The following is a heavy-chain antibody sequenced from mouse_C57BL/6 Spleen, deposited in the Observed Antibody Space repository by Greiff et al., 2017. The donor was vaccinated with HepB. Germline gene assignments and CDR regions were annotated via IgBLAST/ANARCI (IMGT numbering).Heavy chain of an antibody. Sequence: VQLQQPGAELVKPGASVKMSCKASGYTFTSYWITWVKQRPGQGLEWIGDIYPGSGSTNYNEKFKSKATLTVDTSSSTAYMQLSSLTSEDSAVYYCARDLVAHDYYAMDYWGQGTSVTVSS. J-gene: IGHJ4*01. CDR1: GYTFTSYW. CDR2: IYPGSGST. D-gene: IGHD1-1*01. CDR3: ARDLVAHDYYAMDY. V-gene: IGHV1-55*01.